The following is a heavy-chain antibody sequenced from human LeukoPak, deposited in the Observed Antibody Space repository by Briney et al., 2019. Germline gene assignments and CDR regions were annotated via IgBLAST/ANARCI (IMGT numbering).Heavy chain of an antibody. CDR3: AKPLPKSTSPDY. D-gene: IGHD2-2*01. CDR1: GFTFSSYG. Sequence: SGGSLRLSCAASGFTFSSYGMHWVRQAPGKGLEWVAFIRYDGSNKYYADSVKGRFTISRDNSKNTLYLQMNRLRAEDTAVYYCAKPLPKSTSPDYWGQGTLVTVSS. CDR2: IRYDGSNK. J-gene: IGHJ4*02. V-gene: IGHV3-30*02.